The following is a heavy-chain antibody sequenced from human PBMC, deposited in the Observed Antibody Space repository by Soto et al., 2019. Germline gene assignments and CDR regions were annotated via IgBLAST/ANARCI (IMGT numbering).Heavy chain of an antibody. CDR1: GYRFTDYY. Sequence: QVHLVQSGAEVKKPGASVKVSCRASGYRFTDYYLHWVRQAPGQGLEWMGWINPNDGDTNYAQNFHGRVTLTRDTAGSTAYMQLDRLTFDDTALFYCARDLGDGSQTFDFWGQGTLVTVSS. CDR2: INPNDGDT. D-gene: IGHD2-15*01. V-gene: IGHV1-2*02. CDR3: ARDLGDGSQTFDF. J-gene: IGHJ4*02.